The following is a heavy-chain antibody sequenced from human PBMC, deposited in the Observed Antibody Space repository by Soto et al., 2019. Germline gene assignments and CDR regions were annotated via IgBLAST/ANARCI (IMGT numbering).Heavy chain of an antibody. CDR3: VRDPALPVDTAQKFDY. J-gene: IGHJ4*02. CDR1: GYTFTSYG. Sequence: QVQLVQSGAEVKKPGASVRVSCKASGYTFTSYGVSWVRQAPGQGLEWMGWISAYNGNTKYAQKLQGRLTMTTDTSTSTAYMELRSLRSDDTAMYYCVRDPALPVDTAQKFDYWGQGTLVTVSS. D-gene: IGHD5-18*01. V-gene: IGHV1-18*04. CDR2: ISAYNGNT.